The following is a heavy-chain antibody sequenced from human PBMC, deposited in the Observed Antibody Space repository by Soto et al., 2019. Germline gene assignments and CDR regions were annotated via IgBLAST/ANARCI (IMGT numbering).Heavy chain of an antibody. D-gene: IGHD5-12*01. CDR3: ARLQDGYNQNY. J-gene: IGHJ4*02. CDR2: IYYSGST. V-gene: IGHV4-39*01. Sequence: QLQLQESGPGLVKPSETLSLTCTVSGGSISSSSYYWGWIRQPPGKGLEWIGSIYYSGSTYYNPSLKSRVTISVDTSKNQFSLKLSSVTAADTAVYYCARLQDGYNQNYWGQGTLVTVSS. CDR1: GGSISSSSYY.